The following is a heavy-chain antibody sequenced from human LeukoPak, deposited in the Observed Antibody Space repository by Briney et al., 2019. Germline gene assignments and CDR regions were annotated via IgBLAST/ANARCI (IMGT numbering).Heavy chain of an antibody. V-gene: IGHV3-7*01. CDR3: AREAWIQLWLDYYYMDV. Sequence: GGSLRLSCAASGLTISTYWMSWVRQAPGRGLERVANIKQDGSEKFYVDSVKGRFTISRDNAKNSLYLQMNSLRAEDTAVYYCAREAWIQLWLDYYYMDVWGKGTTVTISS. D-gene: IGHD5-18*01. CDR1: GLTISTYW. J-gene: IGHJ6*03. CDR2: IKQDGSEK.